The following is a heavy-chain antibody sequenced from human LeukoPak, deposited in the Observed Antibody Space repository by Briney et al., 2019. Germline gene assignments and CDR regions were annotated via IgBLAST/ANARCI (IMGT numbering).Heavy chain of an antibody. D-gene: IGHD6-13*01. J-gene: IGHJ4*02. Sequence: GRSLRLSCAASGFTFSDYTMQWVRQAPGKGLEWVALLPPDGSYQYYADSLKGRFTISRDNFKNALYLQMNRLRLEDTAVYYCARGLHDRSWYGAHWGQGTLLSVSS. CDR1: GFTFSDYT. CDR2: LPPDGSYQ. V-gene: IGHV3-30-3*01. CDR3: ARGLHDRSWYGAH.